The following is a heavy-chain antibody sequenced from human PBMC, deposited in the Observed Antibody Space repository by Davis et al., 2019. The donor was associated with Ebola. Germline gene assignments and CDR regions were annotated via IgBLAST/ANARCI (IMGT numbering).Heavy chain of an antibody. CDR2: IKSDGSST. J-gene: IGHJ6*04. CDR1: GFTFNSYW. CDR3: ARAKYYGMDV. V-gene: IGHV3-74*01. D-gene: IGHD6-6*01. Sequence: PGGSLRLSCVASGFTFNSYWMHWVRQAPGKGLVWVSRIKSDGSSTSYADSVKGRFTIPRDNAKNTLYLQMNTLRAEDTAVYYCARAKYYGMDVWGKGTTVTVSS.